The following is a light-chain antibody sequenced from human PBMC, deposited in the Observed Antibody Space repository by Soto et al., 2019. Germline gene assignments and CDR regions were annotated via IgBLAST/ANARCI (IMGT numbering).Light chain of an antibody. CDR2: GAS. CDR1: QSVSSSY. CDR3: QQYGSSPPT. Sequence: EIVLTQSPGTLSLSPGERATLSCRASQSVSSSYLAWYQQNPGQAPRLLIYGASSRATGIPDRFNGSGSGTDFTLTISRLEPEDFAVYYCQQYGSSPPTFGPGTKVDIK. J-gene: IGKJ3*01. V-gene: IGKV3-20*01.